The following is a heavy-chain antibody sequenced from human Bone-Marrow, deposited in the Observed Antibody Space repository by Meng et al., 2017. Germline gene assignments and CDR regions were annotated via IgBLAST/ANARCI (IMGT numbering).Heavy chain of an antibody. V-gene: IGHV1-2*06. D-gene: IGHD6-25*01. CDR2: INPKSGDT. CDR3: ARDEDISAAGKLFGDY. CDR1: GYNFPDYY. J-gene: IGHJ4*02. Sequence: QVQLVQSGAEVKKPGASVKVSCKPSGYNFPDYYIHWVRRAPGQGLEWMGRINPKSGDTHYAQKFQARVPMTGDTSISTAYMELSGLRSDDTAMYYCARDEDISAAGKLFGDYWGQGTLVTVSS.